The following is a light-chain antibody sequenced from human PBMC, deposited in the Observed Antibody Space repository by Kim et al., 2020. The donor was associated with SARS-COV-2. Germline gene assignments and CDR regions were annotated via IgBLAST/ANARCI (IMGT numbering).Light chain of an antibody. CDR3: QQYNTLTWT. V-gene: IGKV1-5*01. Sequence: ASVGERVTITCRASQSVSRWLAWYQQKTGKAPKLLIYDASSLDRGVPSRFSGSGSGTEFTLTITSLRPDDVAICYCQQYNTLTWTFGRGTKVDIK. CDR1: QSVSRW. CDR2: DAS. J-gene: IGKJ1*01.